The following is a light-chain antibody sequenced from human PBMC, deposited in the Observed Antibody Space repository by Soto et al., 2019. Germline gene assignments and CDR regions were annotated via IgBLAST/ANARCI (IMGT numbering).Light chain of an antibody. V-gene: IGLV2-23*02. CDR3: CSYAGSSTLGV. CDR1: SSDVGSYNL. Sequence: QSALTQPASVSGSPGQSITISCTGTSSDVGSYNLVSWYQQHPGKAPKLMIYEVSKRPSGVSNRFSGSKSGNTASLTISGGQAGDEADYYCCSYAGSSTLGVFGTGTKLTVL. CDR2: EVS. J-gene: IGLJ1*01.